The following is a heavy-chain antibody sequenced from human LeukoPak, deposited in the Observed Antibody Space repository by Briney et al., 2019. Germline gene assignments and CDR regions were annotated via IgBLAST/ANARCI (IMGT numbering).Heavy chain of an antibody. CDR3: AGGYCSGGSCAKGDY. D-gene: IGHD2-15*01. J-gene: IGHJ4*02. Sequence: SQTLSLTCTVSGGSISSGSYYWSWIRQPAGKGLEWIGRIYTSGSTNYNPSLKGRVTISVDTSKNQFSLKLSSVTAADTAVYCCAGGYCSGGSCAKGDYWGQGTLVTVSS. CDR2: IYTSGST. CDR1: GGSISSGSYY. V-gene: IGHV4-61*02.